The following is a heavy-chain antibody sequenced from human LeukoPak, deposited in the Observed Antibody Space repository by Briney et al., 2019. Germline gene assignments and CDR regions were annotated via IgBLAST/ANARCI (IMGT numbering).Heavy chain of an antibody. CDR3: ARDPQGYCSSTSCSTSDY. CDR1: GFTVSSNY. CDR2: IYSGGST. Sequence: GGSLRLSCAASGFTVSSNYMSWVRQAPGKGLEWVSVIYSGGSTYYADSVKGRFTISRDNSKNTLYLQMNSLRAEDTAVYYCARDPQGYCSSTSCSTSDYWGQGTLVTVSS. J-gene: IGHJ4*02. V-gene: IGHV3-66*01. D-gene: IGHD2-2*01.